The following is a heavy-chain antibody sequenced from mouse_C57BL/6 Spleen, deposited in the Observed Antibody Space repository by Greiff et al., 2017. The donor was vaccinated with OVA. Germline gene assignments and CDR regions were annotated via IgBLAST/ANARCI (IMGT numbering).Heavy chain of an antibody. J-gene: IGHJ1*03. CDR1: GYTFTSYW. V-gene: IGHV1-61*01. CDR2: IYPSDSET. CDR3: ARGDGSSDWYFDV. Sequence: VQLQQPGAELVRPGSSVKLSCKASGYTFTSYWMDWVKQRPGQGLEWIGNIYPSDSETHYNQKFKDKATLTVDKSSSTAYMQLSSLTSEDSAVYYCARGDGSSDWYFDVWGTGTTVTVSS. D-gene: IGHD1-1*01.